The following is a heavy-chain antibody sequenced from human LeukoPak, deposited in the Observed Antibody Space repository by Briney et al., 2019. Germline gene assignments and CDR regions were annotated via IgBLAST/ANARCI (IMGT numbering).Heavy chain of an antibody. J-gene: IGHJ4*02. D-gene: IGHD3-9*01. V-gene: IGHV3-21*04. CDR2: ISSSSSYI. CDR3: AKSIGLRFFDWSILSH. CDR1: GFTFSSFT. Sequence: RSGGSLRLSCAASGFTFSSFTMNWVRQAPGKGLEWVSSISSSSSYIYYADSLKGRFTISRDNAKNSLYLQMNSLRAEDTAIYYCAKSIGLRFFDWSILSHWGQGTLVTVSS.